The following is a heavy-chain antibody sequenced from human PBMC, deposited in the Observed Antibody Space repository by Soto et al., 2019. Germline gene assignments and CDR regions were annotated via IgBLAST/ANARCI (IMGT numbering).Heavy chain of an antibody. V-gene: IGHV4-4*01. CDR2: IKHTGDA. CDR1: GDSIKTETW. J-gene: IGHJ5*01. Sequence: QVHLQESGPGLVKPSETLSLTCAVSGDSIKTETWWSWLRQLPGTGLEWIGEIKHTGDANANPALRSRVSMSVDRAKNQFFLNLRSVSAADTAVYCCAREGRLPWFESWGQGTLVTVSS. CDR3: AREGRLPWFES.